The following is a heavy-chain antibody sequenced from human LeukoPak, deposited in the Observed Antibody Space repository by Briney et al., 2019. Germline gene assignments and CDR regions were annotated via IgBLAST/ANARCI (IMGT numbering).Heavy chain of an antibody. CDR2: ISSISSSI. D-gene: IGHD5-18*01. CDR1: VCTFNGYG. CDR3: GRGPIEIHLWLHHFDY. J-gene: IGHJ4*02. V-gene: IGHV3-48*01. Sequence: PWGALRLSRAASVCTFNGYGMHWVRQAPPKGREGVSYISSISSSIHYSYSVKDRFTISRDNGQNLLYLQMNSLLAEDTAGYRRGRGPIEIHLWLHHFDYWGQGTLVTVSS.